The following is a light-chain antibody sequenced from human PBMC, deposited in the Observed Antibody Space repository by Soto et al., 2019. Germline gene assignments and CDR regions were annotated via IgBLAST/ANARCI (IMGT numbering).Light chain of an antibody. V-gene: IGKV1-33*01. CDR1: HDITSY. Sequence: DIQMTQSPSSLSASVGDRVTITCQASHDITSYLNWYQHKPGKAPKLLIYDASMLEAGVPSRFSGSGSRTDFTVTISSLQPEDVATYYCQKCDYLPIFGPGTTVDF. CDR3: QKCDYLPI. J-gene: IGKJ3*01. CDR2: DAS.